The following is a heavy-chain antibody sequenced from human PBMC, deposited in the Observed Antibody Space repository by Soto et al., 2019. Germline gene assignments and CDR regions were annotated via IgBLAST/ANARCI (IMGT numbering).Heavy chain of an antibody. CDR1: GGSFRGYY. D-gene: IGHD5-18*01. CDR3: ARRGGYSRHFSDY. V-gene: IGHV4-34*01. CDR2: INHSGST. J-gene: IGHJ4*02. Sequence: PSXTLSLTCAVYGGSFRGYYWSWIRQPPGKGLEWIGEINHSGSTNYNPSLKSRVTISVDTSKNQFSLKLSSVTAADTAVYYCARRGGYSRHFSDYWGQGTLVTVSS.